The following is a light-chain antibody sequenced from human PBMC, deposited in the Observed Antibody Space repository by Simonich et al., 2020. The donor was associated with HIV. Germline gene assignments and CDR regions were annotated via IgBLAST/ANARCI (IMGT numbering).Light chain of an antibody. CDR2: AAS. CDR1: QDISSY. Sequence: DIQLTQSPSFLSASVGDRVTITCRARQDISSYLAWYQQKPGEAPKLLIYAASTLQSGVPSRFSGSGSGTEFTLTISSLQPEDFATYYCQQLNSYPRALTFGGGTKVEIK. J-gene: IGKJ4*01. V-gene: IGKV1-9*01. CDR3: QQLNSYPRALT.